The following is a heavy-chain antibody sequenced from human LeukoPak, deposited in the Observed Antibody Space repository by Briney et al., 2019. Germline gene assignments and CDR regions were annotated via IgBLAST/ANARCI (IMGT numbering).Heavy chain of an antibody. CDR3: ARDLHGSRGEFDY. CDR1: GARVTSGI. CDR2: TYHWSKWFN. J-gene: IGHJ4*02. V-gene: IGHV6-1*01. Sequence: SQTLSLTCAISGARVTSGIWNWIRQSPSRGLEWLGRTYHWSKWFNDYAVSVESRMAINADTSRNQFSLQLNSVTPEDTAVYHCARDLHGSRGEFDYWGQGTLVTVSS. D-gene: IGHD3-16*01.